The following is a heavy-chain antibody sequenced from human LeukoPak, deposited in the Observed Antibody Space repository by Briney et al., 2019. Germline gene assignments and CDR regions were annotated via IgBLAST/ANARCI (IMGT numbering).Heavy chain of an antibody. V-gene: IGHV4-38-2*02. Sequence: PSETLSLTCTVSGYSINSGYYWGWIRQPPGKGLEWIGYIYYSGSTNYNPSLKSRVTISVDTSKNQFSLKLSSVTAADTAVYYCARVPMVRGRAGPYYYYMDVWGKGTTVTVSS. D-gene: IGHD3-10*01. CDR1: GYSINSGYY. CDR2: IYYSGST. CDR3: ARVPMVRGRAGPYYYYMDV. J-gene: IGHJ6*03.